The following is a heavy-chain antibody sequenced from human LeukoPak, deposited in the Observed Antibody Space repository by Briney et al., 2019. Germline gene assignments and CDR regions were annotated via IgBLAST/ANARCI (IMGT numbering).Heavy chain of an antibody. CDR2: IYYSGNT. J-gene: IGHJ4*02. V-gene: IGHV4-39*01. Sequence: SQTLSLTCTVSGVSISGSGYYFGWIRQPPGKGLEWIGNIYYSGNTYYNASLESRVTISVDTSKNEFSLRLNSVTAADTAMYYCAKSGGYGLIDYWGQGTLVTVSS. CDR1: GVSISGSGYY. CDR3: AKSGGYGLIDY. D-gene: IGHD1-26*01.